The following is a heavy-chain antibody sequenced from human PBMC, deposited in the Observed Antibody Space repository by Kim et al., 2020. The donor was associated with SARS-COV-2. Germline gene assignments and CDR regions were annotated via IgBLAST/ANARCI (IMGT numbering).Heavy chain of an antibody. D-gene: IGHD2-15*01. Sequence: KGRFTISRDNAKNSLYLQMNSLRAEDTALYYCARAVVVVAATRRRNWFDPWGQGTLVTVSS. J-gene: IGHJ5*02. CDR3: ARAVVVVAATRRRNWFDP. V-gene: IGHV3-9*01.